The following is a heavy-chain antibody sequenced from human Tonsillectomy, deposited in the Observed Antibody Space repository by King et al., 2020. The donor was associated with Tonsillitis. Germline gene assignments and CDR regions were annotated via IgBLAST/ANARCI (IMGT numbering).Heavy chain of an antibody. J-gene: IGHJ4*02. CDR1: GFTFSSYG. D-gene: IGHD1/OR15-1a*01. Sequence: VQLVESGGGMVQPGSSLRLSCAASGFTFSSYGMHWVRQAPGKGLEWVAVIWDDGSNRFYADSVKGRFTISRDNSRNTLYLQMNSLRAEDTAVYFCARMTTTAVQFPDYWGQGTLVTVSS. CDR2: IWDDGSNR. CDR3: ARMTTTAVQFPDY. V-gene: IGHV3-33*08.